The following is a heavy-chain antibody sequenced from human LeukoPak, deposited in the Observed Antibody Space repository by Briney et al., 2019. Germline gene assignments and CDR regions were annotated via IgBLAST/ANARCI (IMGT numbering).Heavy chain of an antibody. Sequence: GGSLRLSCAASGFTFSNYSMNWVRQAPGKGLEWVSYISISSSVISYADFVKGRFTTSRDSAKNSLYLQMNSLRDGDTAVYYCAREGGGSAFDIWGQGTMVTVSS. D-gene: IGHD1-26*01. CDR3: AREGGGSAFDI. CDR1: GFTFSNYS. CDR2: ISISSSVI. V-gene: IGHV3-48*02. J-gene: IGHJ3*02.